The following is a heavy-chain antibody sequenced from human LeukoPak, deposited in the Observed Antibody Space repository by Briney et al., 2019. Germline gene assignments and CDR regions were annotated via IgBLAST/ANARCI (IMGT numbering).Heavy chain of an antibody. Sequence: ASVKVSCKASGYTFTGYYMHWVRQAPGQGLEWMGWINPNSGGTNYAQKFQGRVTMTEDTSTDTAYMELSSLRSEDTAVYYCATRYGSSWNNWFDPWGQGTLVTVSS. D-gene: IGHD6-13*01. CDR2: INPNSGGT. V-gene: IGHV1-2*02. CDR3: ATRYGSSWNNWFDP. J-gene: IGHJ5*02. CDR1: GYTFTGYY.